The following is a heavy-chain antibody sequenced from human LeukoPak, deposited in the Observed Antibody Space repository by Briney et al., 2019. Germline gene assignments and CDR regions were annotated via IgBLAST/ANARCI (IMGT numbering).Heavy chain of an antibody. CDR2: INWNGGST. V-gene: IGHV3-20*04. CDR1: GFTFDDYG. D-gene: IGHD3-22*01. Sequence: PGGSLRLSCAASGFTFDDYGMSWVRQAPGKGLEWVSGINWNGGSTGYADSVKGRFTISRDNAKNSLYLQMNSLRAEDTALYYCARGEYYYDSSGYRGHWFDPWGQGTLVTVSS. J-gene: IGHJ5*02. CDR3: ARGEYYYDSSGYRGHWFDP.